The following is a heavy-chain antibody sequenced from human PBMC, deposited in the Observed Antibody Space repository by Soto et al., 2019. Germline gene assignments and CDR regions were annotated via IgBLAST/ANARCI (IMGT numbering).Heavy chain of an antibody. J-gene: IGHJ5*02. Sequence: EVQLLESGGGLVQPGGSLRLSCAASGFTFSSHAMSWVRQAPGKGLEWVPAISGSGGSTYYADSVKGRFTISRDNSKNTLYLQMNSLRAEDTAVYYCAKETHYDYIWGSYRHNWFDPWGQGTLVTVSS. CDR3: AKETHYDYIWGSYRHNWFDP. CDR2: ISGSGGST. V-gene: IGHV3-23*01. CDR1: GFTFSSHA. D-gene: IGHD3-16*02.